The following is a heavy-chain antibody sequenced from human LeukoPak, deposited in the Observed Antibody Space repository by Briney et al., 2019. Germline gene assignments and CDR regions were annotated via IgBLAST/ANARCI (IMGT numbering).Heavy chain of an antibody. V-gene: IGHV1-18*01. CDR3: ARARAAVGVHYFDY. CDR1: GYTFTNYG. CDR2: ISVYNGDT. D-gene: IGHD6-13*01. Sequence: GASVKVSCKASGYTFTNYGISWVRQAPGQGLEWMGLISVYNGDTNYAQKLQGRVTMTTDTSTRTVYMELRSLTSDDTAVYYCARARAAVGVHYFDYWGQGTLVTVSS. J-gene: IGHJ4*02.